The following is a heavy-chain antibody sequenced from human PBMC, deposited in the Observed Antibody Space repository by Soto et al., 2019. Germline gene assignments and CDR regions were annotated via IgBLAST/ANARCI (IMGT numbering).Heavy chain of an antibody. CDR2: INPNSGGT. CDR3: ARDALAVAGEYNWFDP. J-gene: IGHJ5*02. V-gene: IGHV1-2*04. CDR1: GYTFTGYY. Sequence: QVQLVQSGAEVKKPGASVKVSCKASGYTFTGYYMHWVRQAPGQGLEWMGWINPNSGGTNYAQKFQGWVTMTRETAISTAYMELSRLRSDDTAVYYCARDALAVAGEYNWFDPWGQGTLVTVSS. D-gene: IGHD6-19*01.